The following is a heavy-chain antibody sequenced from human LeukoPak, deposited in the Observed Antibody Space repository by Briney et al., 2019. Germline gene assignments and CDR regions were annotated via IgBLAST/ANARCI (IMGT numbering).Heavy chain of an antibody. D-gene: IGHD5-24*01. Sequence: ASVKVSCKASGYTFTGYYMHWVRQAPGQGLEWMGWINPNSGGTNYAQKFQGRVTMTRDTSISTAYMELRSLRSDDTAVYYCARFGRRWLQFNWFDPWGQGTLVTVSS. V-gene: IGHV1-2*02. J-gene: IGHJ5*02. CDR3: ARFGRRWLQFNWFDP. CDR1: GYTFTGYY. CDR2: INPNSGGT.